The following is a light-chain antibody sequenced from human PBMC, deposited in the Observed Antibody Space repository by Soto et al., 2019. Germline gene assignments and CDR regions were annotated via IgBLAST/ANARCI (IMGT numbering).Light chain of an antibody. CDR1: QSISSW. CDR3: QQYKAYSWT. Sequence: DIQMTQSPSTLSASVGDRVTITCRASQSISSWLAWYRQKPGEAPKLLIYHASNLETGVPSRFSGSGSGTEFTLTISSLQPYDFATYYCQQYKAYSWTFGPGTKVEI. V-gene: IGKV1-5*01. CDR2: HAS. J-gene: IGKJ1*01.